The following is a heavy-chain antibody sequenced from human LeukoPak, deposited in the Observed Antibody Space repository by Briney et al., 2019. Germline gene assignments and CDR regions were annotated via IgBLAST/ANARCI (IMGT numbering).Heavy chain of an antibody. CDR1: GYTLTGYY. Sequence: ASVKVSCKASGYTLTGYYMHWVRQAPGQGLEWMGIINPSGGSTSYAQKFQGRVTMTRDMSTSTVYMELSSLRSEDTAVYYCARVTCSGGSCFDAFDIWGQGTMVTVSS. CDR2: INPSGGST. J-gene: IGHJ3*02. CDR3: ARVTCSGGSCFDAFDI. D-gene: IGHD2-15*01. V-gene: IGHV1-46*01.